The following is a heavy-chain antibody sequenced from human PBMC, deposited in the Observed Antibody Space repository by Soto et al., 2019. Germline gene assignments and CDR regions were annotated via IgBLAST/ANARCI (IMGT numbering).Heavy chain of an antibody. CDR3: ARDKVGATEF. Sequence: SETLSLTCAVSGYSISSGYYWGWIRQPPGKGLEWIGSIYHSGSTYYNPSLKSRVTISVDTSKNQFSLKLSSVTAADTAVYYCARDKVGATEFWGQGTLVTVSS. V-gene: IGHV4-38-2*02. D-gene: IGHD1-26*01. CDR1: GYSISSGYY. CDR2: IYHSGST. J-gene: IGHJ4*02.